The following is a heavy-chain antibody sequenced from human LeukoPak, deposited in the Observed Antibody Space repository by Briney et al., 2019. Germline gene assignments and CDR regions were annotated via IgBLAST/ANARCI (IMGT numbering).Heavy chain of an antibody. CDR2: INSDGINT. V-gene: IGHV3-74*01. CDR3: ARDLVGYSSSWTLRYYYMDV. CDR1: GFTFSNYW. D-gene: IGHD6-13*01. Sequence: GGSLRLSCAASGFTFSNYWMHWVRQAPGKGLVWVSRINSDGINTSYADSVKGRFTISRDNAKNTLNLQMNSLRAEDTAVYYCARDLVGYSSSWTLRYYYMDVWGKGTTVTVSS. J-gene: IGHJ6*03.